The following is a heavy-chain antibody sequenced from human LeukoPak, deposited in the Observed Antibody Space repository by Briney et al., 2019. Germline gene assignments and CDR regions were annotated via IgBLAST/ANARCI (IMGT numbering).Heavy chain of an antibody. J-gene: IGHJ4*02. CDR1: GGTFSSYA. D-gene: IGHD3-10*01. CDR2: INPSGGST. CDR3: ARVSDYGSGSYYTY. Sequence: VASVKVSCKASGGTFSSYAISWERLAPGQGLEWMGIINPSGGSTSYAQKFQGRVTMTRDMSTSTVYMELSSLRSEDTAVYYCARVSDYGSGSYYTYWGQGTLVTVSS. V-gene: IGHV1-46*01.